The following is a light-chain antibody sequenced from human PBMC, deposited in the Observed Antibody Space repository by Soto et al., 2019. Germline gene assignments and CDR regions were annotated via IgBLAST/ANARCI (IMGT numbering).Light chain of an antibody. CDR1: SSDVGSYNL. V-gene: IGLV2-23*01. J-gene: IGLJ3*02. CDR3: CSYAGSSTP. Sequence: QSALTHPASVSGSPGQSITISCTGTSSDVGSYNLVSWYQQHPGKAPKLMIYEGSKRPSGVSNRFSGSKSGNTASLTISGLQPQDEADYFCCSYAGSSTPFGGGTKLTVL. CDR2: EGS.